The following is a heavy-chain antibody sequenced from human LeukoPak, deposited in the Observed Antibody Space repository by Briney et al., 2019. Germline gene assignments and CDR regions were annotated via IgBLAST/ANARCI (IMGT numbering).Heavy chain of an antibody. CDR2: IYTSGST. CDR1: GGSISSGNYY. D-gene: IGHD1-14*01. Sequence: SETLSLTCTVSGGSISSGNYYWNWIRQPAGKGLEWIGRIYTSGSTNYNPSLKSRVTISVDTSKNQFSLKLSSVTAADTAVYYCAKATGYLLWGQGTLVTVSS. V-gene: IGHV4-61*02. CDR3: AKATGYLL. J-gene: IGHJ4*02.